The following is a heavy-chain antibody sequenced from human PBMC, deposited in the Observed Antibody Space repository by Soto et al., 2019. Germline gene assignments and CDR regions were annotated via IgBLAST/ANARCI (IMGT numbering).Heavy chain of an antibody. V-gene: IGHV4-59*01. CDR2: IYSGST. D-gene: IGHD1-26*01. J-gene: IGHJ5*02. Sequence: SETLSLTCTVSGGSISGYYWTWIRQPPGKGLEWVGYIYSGSTNYNPPLKSRATISVVTSKNQFSLRLSSVTATDTAVYYCAGDSRSAEGWLDPWGQGTLVTVSS. CDR3: AGDSRSAEGWLDP. CDR1: GGSISGYY.